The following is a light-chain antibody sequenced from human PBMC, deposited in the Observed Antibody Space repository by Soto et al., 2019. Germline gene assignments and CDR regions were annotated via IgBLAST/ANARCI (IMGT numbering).Light chain of an antibody. CDR2: EVS. CDR3: SSYARNRDVL. CDR1: SSDVGGYSY. V-gene: IGLV2-8*01. J-gene: IGLJ2*01. Sequence: QSALTQPPSASGSPGQSVTISCTGTSSDVGGYSYVSWYQQHPGKAPKLMIYEVSKRPSGVPDRFSGSKSGNTASLTVSGLLAEDEADYYCSSYARNRDVLFGVGTKLTVL.